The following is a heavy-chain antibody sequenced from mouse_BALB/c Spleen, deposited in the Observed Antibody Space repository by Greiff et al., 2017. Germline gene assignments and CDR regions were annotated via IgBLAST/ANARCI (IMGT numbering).Heavy chain of an antibody. CDR2: ISYDGSN. J-gene: IGHJ2*01. Sequence: EVQLVESGPGLVKPSQSLSLTCSVTGYSITSGYYWNWIRQFPGNKLEWMGYISYDGSNNYNPSLKNRISITRDTSKNQFFLKLNSVTTEDTATYYCASGGDGGFDYWGQGTTLTVSS. D-gene: IGHD3-3*01. CDR3: ASGGDGGFDY. V-gene: IGHV3-6*02. CDR1: GYSITSGYY.